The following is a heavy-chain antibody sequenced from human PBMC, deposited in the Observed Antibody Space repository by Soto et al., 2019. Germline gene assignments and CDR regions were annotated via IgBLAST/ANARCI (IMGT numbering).Heavy chain of an antibody. CDR3: ASLVPAVIYFDY. CDR2: INHSGST. D-gene: IGHD2-2*02. J-gene: IGHJ4*02. V-gene: IGHV4-34*01. CDR1: GGSFSGYY. Sequence: SETLSLTCAVYGGSFSGYYWSWIRQPPGKGLEWIGEINHSGSTNYNPSLKSRVTISVDTSKNQFSLKLSSVTAADTAVYYCASLVPAVIYFDYWGQGTLVTVSS.